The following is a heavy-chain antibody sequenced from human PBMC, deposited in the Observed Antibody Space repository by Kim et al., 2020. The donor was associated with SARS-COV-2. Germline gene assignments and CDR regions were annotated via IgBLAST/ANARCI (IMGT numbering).Heavy chain of an antibody. D-gene: IGHD3-3*01. CDR1: GYTFTSYA. J-gene: IGHJ4*02. Sequence: ASVKVSCKASGYTFTSYAMHWVRQAPGQRLEWMGWINAGNGNTKYSQKFQGRVTITRDTSASTAYMELSSLRSEDTAVYYCASWLREPSGTPLGLGYWGQGTLVTVSS. V-gene: IGHV1-3*01. CDR3: ASWLREPSGTPLGLGY. CDR2: INAGNGNT.